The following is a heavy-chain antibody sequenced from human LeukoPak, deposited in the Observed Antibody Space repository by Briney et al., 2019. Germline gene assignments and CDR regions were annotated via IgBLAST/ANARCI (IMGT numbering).Heavy chain of an antibody. CDR3: ARERMATIPFDY. CDR1: GFTFSSYS. D-gene: IGHD5-24*01. J-gene: IGHJ4*02. V-gene: IGHV3-21*01. Sequence: PGGSLRLSCAASGFTFSSYSMNWVRQAPGKGLEWVSSISSSSSYIYYADSVKGRFTISRDNAKNSLYLQMNSLRAEDTAVYYYARERMATIPFDYWGQGTLVTVSS. CDR2: ISSSSSYI.